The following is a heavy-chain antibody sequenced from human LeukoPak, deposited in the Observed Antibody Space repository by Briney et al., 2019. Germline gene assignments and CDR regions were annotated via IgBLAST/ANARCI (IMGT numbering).Heavy chain of an antibody. CDR3: ARKARGSYSHFDY. CDR2: IYYSGST. V-gene: IGHV4-39*07. Sequence: SETLSLTCAVSGGSISSSSYYWGWIRQPPGKGLEWIGTIYYSGSTYYNPSLKSRVTISVDTSKNQFSLKLSSVTAADTAVYYCARKARGSYSHFDYWGQGTLVTVSS. J-gene: IGHJ4*02. D-gene: IGHD1-26*01. CDR1: GGSISSSSYY.